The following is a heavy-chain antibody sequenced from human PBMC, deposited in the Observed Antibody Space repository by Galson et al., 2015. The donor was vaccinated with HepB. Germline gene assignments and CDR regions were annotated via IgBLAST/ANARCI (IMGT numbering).Heavy chain of an antibody. V-gene: IGHV4-31*03. D-gene: IGHD1-26*01. Sequence: TLSLTCTVSGSSISSGDYYWSWIRQHPGKGLEWIGYVSPSGDTYYYPSLKSRVIISVDTSKSQFSLRLNSATAADTALCYCAASSAEYFQHWGLGTLVTVSS. J-gene: IGHJ1*01. CDR2: VSPSGDT. CDR3: AASSAEYFQH. CDR1: GSSISSGDYY.